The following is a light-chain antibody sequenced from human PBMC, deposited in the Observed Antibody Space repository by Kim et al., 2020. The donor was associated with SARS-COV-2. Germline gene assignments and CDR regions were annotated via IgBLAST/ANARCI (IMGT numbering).Light chain of an antibody. Sequence: VSPGQTARITCSGDVLAKKYARWFQQKPGQAPVLVIYKDSERPSGTPERFSGSSSGTTVTLTISGAQVEDEADYYCYSAADNSWVFGGGTQLTVL. CDR2: KDS. V-gene: IGLV3-27*01. J-gene: IGLJ3*02. CDR3: YSAADNSWV. CDR1: VLAKKY.